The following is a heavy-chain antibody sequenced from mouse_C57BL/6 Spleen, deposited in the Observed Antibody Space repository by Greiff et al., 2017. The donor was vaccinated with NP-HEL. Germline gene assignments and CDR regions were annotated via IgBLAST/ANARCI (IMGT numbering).Heavy chain of an antibody. CDR3: TRNWDYAVDY. V-gene: IGHV1-15*01. Sequence: VQLQQSGAELVRPGASVTLSCKASGYTFTDYEMHWVKQTPVHGLEWIGAIDPETGGTAYNQKFKGKAILTADKSSSTAYMELRSLTSEDSAVYYCTRNWDYAVDYWGQGTSVTVSS. CDR1: GYTFTDYE. J-gene: IGHJ4*01. CDR2: IDPETGGT.